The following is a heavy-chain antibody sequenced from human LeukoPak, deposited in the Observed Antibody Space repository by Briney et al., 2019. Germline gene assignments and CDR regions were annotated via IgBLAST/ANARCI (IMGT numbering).Heavy chain of an antibody. J-gene: IGHJ4*02. CDR3: ARGKAAAGTDDY. Sequence: GGSLRLSCAASGFTFSSYAMSWVRQAPGKGLEWVSAISGSGGSTYYADSVKGRFTISRDNSKNTLYLQMNSLRAGDTAVYYCARGKAAAGTDDYWGQGTLVTVSS. V-gene: IGHV3-23*01. D-gene: IGHD6-13*01. CDR1: GFTFSSYA. CDR2: ISGSGGST.